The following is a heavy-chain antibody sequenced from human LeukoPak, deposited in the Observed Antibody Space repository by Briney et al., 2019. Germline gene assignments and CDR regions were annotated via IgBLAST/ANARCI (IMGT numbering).Heavy chain of an antibody. J-gene: IGHJ4*02. CDR1: GYSFTTYW. CDR2: IYPGDSDT. CDR3: AGTQYRSSWSRFDF. D-gene: IGHD6-13*01. V-gene: IGHV5-51*03. Sequence: KPGESLKIFYKGPGYSFTTYWIAWVRQMPGKGLEWMGIIYPGDSDTRYSPSFQGPVTLSADQSIRTAYLQCSRLKASAPPMSDCAGTQYRSSWSRFDFWGQRTMVTLCS.